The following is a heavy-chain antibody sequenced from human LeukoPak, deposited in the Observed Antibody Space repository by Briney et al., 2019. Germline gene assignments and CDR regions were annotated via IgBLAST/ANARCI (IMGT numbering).Heavy chain of an antibody. CDR3: GRDYYYGTSAPYNFGIDV. CDR2: ISGYNGNT. D-gene: IGHD3-10*01. J-gene: IGHJ6*02. V-gene: IGHV1-18*04. CDR1: GYTLTKYG. Sequence: ASVKASCEASGYTLTKYGISWVRQAPGQGPEWMGWISGYNGNTNYAQKFQGRVTMTTDTSTSTAYMELRDLKSDDTAVYYCGRDYYYGTSAPYNFGIDVWGQGTTVTVSS.